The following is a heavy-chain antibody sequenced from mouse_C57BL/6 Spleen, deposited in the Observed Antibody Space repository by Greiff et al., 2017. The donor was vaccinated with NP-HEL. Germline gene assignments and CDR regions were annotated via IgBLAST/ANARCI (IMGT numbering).Heavy chain of an antibody. V-gene: IGHV1-22*01. Sequence: EVQLQQSGPELVKPGASVKMSCKASGYTFTDYNMHWVKQSHGKSLEWIGYINPNNGGTSYNQKFKGKATLTVNKSSSTAYMELRSLTSEESAVYYCARGGYDYDGGAWFAYWGQGTLVTVSA. J-gene: IGHJ3*01. CDR1: GYTFTDYN. CDR3: ARGGYDYDGGAWFAY. CDR2: INPNNGGT. D-gene: IGHD2-4*01.